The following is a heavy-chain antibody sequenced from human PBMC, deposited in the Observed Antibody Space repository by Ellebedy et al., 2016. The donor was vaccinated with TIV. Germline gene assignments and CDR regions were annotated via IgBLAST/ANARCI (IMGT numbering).Heavy chain of an antibody. D-gene: IGHD6-19*01. Sequence: ASVKVSXXASGYTFTSYYMHWVRQAPGQGLEWMGIINPSGGSTSYAQKFQGRVTMTRDTSTSTVYMELSSLRSEDTAVYYCARVRAVAGHDFDYWGQGTLVTVSS. V-gene: IGHV1-46*01. CDR3: ARVRAVAGHDFDY. CDR1: GYTFTSYY. J-gene: IGHJ4*02. CDR2: INPSGGST.